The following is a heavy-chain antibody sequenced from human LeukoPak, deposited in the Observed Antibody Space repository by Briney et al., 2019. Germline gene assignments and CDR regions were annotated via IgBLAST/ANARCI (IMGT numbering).Heavy chain of an antibody. CDR3: ARDNGGSLDY. D-gene: IGHD1-26*01. V-gene: IGHV3-7*01. Sequence: GGSLRLSCAASGFTFSSYWMGWVRQAPGKGLEWVANINQDGSKKHYVDSVKGRFTVSRDSAKNSVSLQMNSLRAEDTALYYCARDNGGSLDYWGQGTLVTVSS. CDR1: GFTFSSYW. CDR2: INQDGSKK. J-gene: IGHJ4*02.